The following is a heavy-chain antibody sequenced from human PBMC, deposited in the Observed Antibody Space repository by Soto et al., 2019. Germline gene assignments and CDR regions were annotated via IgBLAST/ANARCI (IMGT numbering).Heavy chain of an antibody. Sequence: GASVKVSCKASGYTFTSSGMSWVRQAPGQGLEWMGWISAHTGSSEYAQRFQGRVTMTTDRSTSTAYMELRSLRSDDTAVYYCARAFFYQGPDSRGSSFDAFDFWGPGTLVTVSS. CDR1: GYTFTSSG. CDR2: ISAHTGSS. D-gene: IGHD3-22*01. CDR3: ARAFFYQGPDSRGSSFDAFDF. J-gene: IGHJ3*01. V-gene: IGHV1-18*01.